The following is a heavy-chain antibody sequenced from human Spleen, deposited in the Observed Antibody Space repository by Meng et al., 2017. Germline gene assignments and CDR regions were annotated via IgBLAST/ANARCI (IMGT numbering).Heavy chain of an antibody. V-gene: IGHV3-30*04. CDR2: MSYDGSNK. CDR3: ARDPSDHYYDSSGYFEDAFDI. D-gene: IGHD3-22*01. J-gene: IGHJ3*02. CDR1: GFTFSKYT. Sequence: GESLKISCAGFGFTFSKYTMHWVRQAPGKGLEWVAIMSYDGSNKYYADSVKGRFTISRDNSKNTLYLQMNSLRAEDTAVYYCARDPSDHYYDSSGYFEDAFDIWGQGTMVTVSS.